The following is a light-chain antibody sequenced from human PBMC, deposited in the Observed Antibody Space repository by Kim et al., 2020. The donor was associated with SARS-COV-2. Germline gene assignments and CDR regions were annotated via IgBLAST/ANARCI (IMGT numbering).Light chain of an antibody. J-gene: IGLJ3*02. Sequence: GQSFSISCTGTSTDVGGYSHVSWYQQHPGKAPKLMIYDVINRPSGVSNRFSGSKSGNTASLTISGLQAEDEADYYCSSYTSRSTVVFGGGTQLTVL. CDR3: SSYTSRSTVV. V-gene: IGLV2-14*03. CDR2: DVI. CDR1: STDVGGYSH.